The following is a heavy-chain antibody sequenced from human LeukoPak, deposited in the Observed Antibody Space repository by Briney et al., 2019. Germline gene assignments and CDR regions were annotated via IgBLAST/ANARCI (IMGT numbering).Heavy chain of an antibody. D-gene: IGHD3-22*01. V-gene: IGHV3-48*01. Sequence: GGSLRLSCAASGFTFSSYSMNWVRQAPGEGLEWVSYISSSSSTIYYADSVKGRFTISRDNAKNSLYLQMNSLRAEDTAVYYCATTNYDSSGYYPRSYFDYWGQGTLVTVSS. CDR1: GFTFSSYS. J-gene: IGHJ4*02. CDR3: ATTNYDSSGYYPRSYFDY. CDR2: ISSSSSTI.